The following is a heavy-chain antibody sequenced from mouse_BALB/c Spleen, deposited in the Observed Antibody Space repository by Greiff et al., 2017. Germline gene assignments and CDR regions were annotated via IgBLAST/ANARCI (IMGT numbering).Heavy chain of an antibody. V-gene: IGHV1-14*01. CDR3: AREYYGSSYVGFAY. CDR2: INPYNDGT. CDR1: GYTFTSYV. D-gene: IGHD1-1*01. J-gene: IGHJ3*01. Sequence: EVQVVESGPELVKPGASVKMSCKASGYTFTSYVMHWVKQKPGQGLEWIGYINPYNDGTKYNEKFKGKATLTSDKSSSTAYMELSSLTSEDSAVYYGAREYYGSSYVGFAYWGQGTLVTVSA.